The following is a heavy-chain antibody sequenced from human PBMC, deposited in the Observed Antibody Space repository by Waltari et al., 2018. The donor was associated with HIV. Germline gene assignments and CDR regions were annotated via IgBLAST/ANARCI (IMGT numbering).Heavy chain of an antibody. CDR3: ASRVTNCSGGSCYKFGLDY. V-gene: IGHV4-34*01. CDR2: INHSGST. Sequence: QVQLQQWGAGLLKPSETLSLTCAVYGGSFRGYYWSWIRQPPGKGLEWIGEINHSGSTNYNPSLKSRVTISVDTSKNQFSLKLSSVTAADTAVYYCASRVTNCSGGSCYKFGLDYWGQGTLVTVSS. D-gene: IGHD2-15*01. J-gene: IGHJ4*02. CDR1: GGSFRGYY.